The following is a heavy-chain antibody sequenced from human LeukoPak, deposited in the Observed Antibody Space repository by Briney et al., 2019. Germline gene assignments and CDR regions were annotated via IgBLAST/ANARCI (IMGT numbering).Heavy chain of an antibody. CDR3: AKAVTTVTYNWFDP. CDR2: IYHSGTT. Sequence: SETLPLTCTVSGYSISSGYYWGWIRQPPGKGLEWIGNIYHSGTTYYNPSLKSRVTISVDTSKNQFSLNLSSVTAADTAVYYCAKAVTTVTYNWFDPWGQGTLVTVSS. D-gene: IGHD4-17*01. V-gene: IGHV4-38-2*02. J-gene: IGHJ5*02. CDR1: GYSISSGYY.